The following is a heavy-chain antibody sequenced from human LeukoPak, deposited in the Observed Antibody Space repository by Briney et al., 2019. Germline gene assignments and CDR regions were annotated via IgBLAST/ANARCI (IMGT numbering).Heavy chain of an antibody. V-gene: IGHV4-34*01. CDR2: INHSGST. D-gene: IGHD1-7*01. CDR1: GGSISSYY. J-gene: IGHJ4*02. CDR3: ARGWGPTDGITGTTLDY. Sequence: SETLSLTCTVSGGSISSYYWSWIRQPPGKGLEWIGEINHSGSTNYNPSLKSRVTISVDTSKNQFSLKLSSVTAADTAVYYCARGWGPTDGITGTTLDYWGQGTLVTVSS.